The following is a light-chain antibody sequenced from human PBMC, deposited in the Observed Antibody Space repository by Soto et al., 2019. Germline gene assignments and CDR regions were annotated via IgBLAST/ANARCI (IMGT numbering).Light chain of an antibody. CDR3: ISYAGSSIWV. Sequence: QSVLTQPPSASGSPGQSVTISCTGTSSDVGAYNYVSWYQQHPGKAPKLMIYDVSKRPSGVPDRFSGSKSGNTASLTVSGLHAADEADFYCISYAGSSIWVFGGGTKVTVL. CDR1: SSDVGAYNY. J-gene: IGLJ3*02. V-gene: IGLV2-8*01. CDR2: DVS.